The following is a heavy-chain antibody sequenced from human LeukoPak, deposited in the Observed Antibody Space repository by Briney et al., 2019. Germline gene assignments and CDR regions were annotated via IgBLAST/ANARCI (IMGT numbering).Heavy chain of an antibody. CDR3: ARDQEGFDY. J-gene: IGHJ4*02. Sequence: ASVMLSCKSSGYTFTSNYIHWVRQAPGQGLEWMGMIYPRDGSTSYAQKFHGRVTVTRATSTSTVHMELSGLRSEDTAVYYCARDQEGFDYWGQGTLVTVSS. V-gene: IGHV1-46*01. CDR1: GYTFTSNY. CDR2: IYPRDGST.